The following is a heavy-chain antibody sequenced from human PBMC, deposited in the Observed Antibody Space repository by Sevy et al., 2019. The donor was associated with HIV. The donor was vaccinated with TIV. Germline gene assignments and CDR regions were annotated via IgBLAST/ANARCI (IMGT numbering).Heavy chain of an antibody. CDR1: GGSISSGSYY. J-gene: IGHJ5*02. CDR3: ARGGSTLSGWFDP. Sequence: SETLSLTCTVSGGSISSGSYYWSWIRQPAGKGLEWIGRIYTSGSTNYNPSLKSRVTISVDTSKNQFSLKLSSVTAADTAVYYCARGGSTLSGWFDPWGQGTLVTVSS. D-gene: IGHD2-2*01. V-gene: IGHV4-61*02. CDR2: IYTSGST.